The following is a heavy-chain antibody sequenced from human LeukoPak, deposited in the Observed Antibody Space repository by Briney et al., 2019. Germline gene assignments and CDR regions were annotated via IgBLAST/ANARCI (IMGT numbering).Heavy chain of an antibody. CDR1: GFPFSSYA. D-gene: IGHD2-2*01. V-gene: IGHV3-23*01. CDR2: ISGSGDGI. J-gene: IGHJ6*03. Sequence: GGSLRLSCAASGFPFSSYAMRWGRQAPGKGLEWVSGISGSGDGIYYAESVKGRFTISRDNSMNTLYLQVNSLRAEDTATFYCAKFRASPCRRTSCVHYMDVWGKGTTVTVS. CDR3: AKFRASPCRRTSCVHYMDV.